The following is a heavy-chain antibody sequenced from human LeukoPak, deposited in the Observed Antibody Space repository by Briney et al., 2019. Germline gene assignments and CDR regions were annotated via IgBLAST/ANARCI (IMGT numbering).Heavy chain of an antibody. CDR3: ARRSGWASYFDY. Sequence: SETLSLTCAVSGYSISSGYYWGLIRQPPEKGLEWIGSIYHSGSTYYNPALKSRVTISVDTSKNQFSLKLSSVTAADTAVYYCARRSGWASYFDYWGQGTPVTVSS. D-gene: IGHD6-19*01. CDR1: GYSISSGYY. V-gene: IGHV4-38-2*01. CDR2: IYHSGST. J-gene: IGHJ4*02.